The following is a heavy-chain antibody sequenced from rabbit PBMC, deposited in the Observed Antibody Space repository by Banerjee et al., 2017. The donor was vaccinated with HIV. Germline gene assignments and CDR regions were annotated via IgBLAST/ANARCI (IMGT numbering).Heavy chain of an antibody. Sequence: QSLEESGGDLVKPGASLTLTCTASGFSFSNKYVMCWVRQAPGKGLEWIACINTSSGNTVYAPWAKGRFPISKPSSATVTLQMTSLTAADTATYFCVRDTMTMVMWAFWGPGTLVTVS. CDR1: GFSFSNKYV. J-gene: IGHJ4*01. CDR3: VRDTMTMVMWAF. V-gene: IGHV1S40*01. D-gene: IGHD2-1*01. CDR2: INTSSGNT.